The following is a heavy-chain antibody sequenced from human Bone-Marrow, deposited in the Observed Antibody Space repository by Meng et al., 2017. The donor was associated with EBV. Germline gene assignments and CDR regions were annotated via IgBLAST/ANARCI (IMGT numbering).Heavy chain of an antibody. J-gene: IGHJ4*02. CDR3: AKAVNYGDYGQGH. Sequence: EVQLLESGGGLVQPGGSLRVSCAASGFTFSSYAMSWVRQAPGKGREWVSAISGSGGSTYYADSVKGRFTISRDNSKNTLYLQMNSLRAEDTAVYYCAKAVNYGDYGQGHWGQGTRVTVSS. V-gene: IGHV3-23*01. CDR1: GFTFSSYA. D-gene: IGHD4-17*01. CDR2: ISGSGGST.